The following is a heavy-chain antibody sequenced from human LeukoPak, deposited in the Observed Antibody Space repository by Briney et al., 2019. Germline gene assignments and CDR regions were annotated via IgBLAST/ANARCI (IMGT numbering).Heavy chain of an antibody. Sequence: PSETLSLTCTVSGGSISSYYWSWFRHPAGKGLEWIGGIYTSGSTNYHPSLKSRVTMSVDTSKNQFSLKLSSVTAADTAVYYCAREVITIFGVVPYFDYWGQGTLVTVSS. J-gene: IGHJ4*02. CDR2: IYTSGST. D-gene: IGHD3-3*01. CDR3: AREVITIFGVVPYFDY. CDR1: GGSISSYY. V-gene: IGHV4-4*07.